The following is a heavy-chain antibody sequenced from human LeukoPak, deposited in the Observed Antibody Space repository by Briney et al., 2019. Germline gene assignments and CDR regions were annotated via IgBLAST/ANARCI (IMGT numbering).Heavy chain of an antibody. D-gene: IGHD3-10*01. V-gene: IGHV3-30*18. CDR1: GFTFSSYG. Sequence: PGGSQRLSCAASGFTFSSYGMHWVRQAPGKGLEWVAVISYDGSNKYYADSVKGRFTISRDNSKNTLYLQMNSLRAEDTAVYYCAKDSKSYYYGSGSYTHPDYWGQGTLVTVSS. CDR2: ISYDGSNK. J-gene: IGHJ4*02. CDR3: AKDSKSYYYGSGSYTHPDY.